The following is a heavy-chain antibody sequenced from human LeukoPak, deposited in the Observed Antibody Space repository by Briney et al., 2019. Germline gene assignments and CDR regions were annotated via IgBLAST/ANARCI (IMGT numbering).Heavy chain of an antibody. CDR2: IYYSGST. J-gene: IGHJ4*02. CDR3: ARLGGYRGYDWCSHFDY. Sequence: SETLSLTCTVSGFSFSSCLNYWGWIRQPPGKGLEWIGSIYYSGSTYYNPSLKSRVTISVDTSKNEFSLSLSSVTAADTAVYYFARLGGYRGYDWCSHFDYWGQGTLVTVSS. V-gene: IGHV4-39*01. D-gene: IGHD5-12*01. CDR1: GFSFSSCLNY.